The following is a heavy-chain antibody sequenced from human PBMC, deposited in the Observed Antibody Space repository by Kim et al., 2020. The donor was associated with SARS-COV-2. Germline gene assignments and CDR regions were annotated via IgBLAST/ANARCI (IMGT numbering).Heavy chain of an antibody. D-gene: IGHD3-10*01. J-gene: IGHJ3*02. V-gene: IGHV4-61*01. CDR3: ASVPSGFGELSGSYAFDI. CDR1: GGSVSSGSYY. CDR2: IYYSGST. Sequence: SQTLSLTCTVSGGSVSSGSYYWSWIRQPPGKGLEWIGYIYYSGSTNYNPSLKSRVTISVDTSKNQFSLKLSSVTAADTAVYYCASVPSGFGELSGSYAFDIWGQGTMVTVSS.